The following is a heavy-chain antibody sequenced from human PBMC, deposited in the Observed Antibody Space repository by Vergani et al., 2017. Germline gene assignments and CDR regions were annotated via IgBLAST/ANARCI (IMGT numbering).Heavy chain of an antibody. V-gene: IGHV3-73*02. CDR2: IRSKANSYAT. CDR1: GFTLSGSA. Sequence: EVQLVESGGGLVQPGGSLKLSCAASGFTLSGSALHWVRQASGKGPEWVGRIRSKANSYATAYAASVKGRFTISRDDSKNTAYLQMNSRKTEDTAVYYCTSPPRITMVRGGIGLGGAFDIWGQGTMVTVSS. J-gene: IGHJ3*02. D-gene: IGHD3-10*01. CDR3: TSPPRITMVRGGIGLGGAFDI.